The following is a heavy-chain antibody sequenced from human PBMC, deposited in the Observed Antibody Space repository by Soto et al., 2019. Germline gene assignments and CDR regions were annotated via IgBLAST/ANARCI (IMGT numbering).Heavy chain of an antibody. Sequence: ASVKVSCKASGFTFTSSAVQWVRQARGQRLEWIGRIVVGSGNTNYAQKFQERVTITRDMSTSTAYMELSSLRSEDTAVYYCAAERGTCSGGSCYAYYYYGMDVWGQGTTVTVSS. CDR1: GFTFTSSA. J-gene: IGHJ6*02. D-gene: IGHD2-15*01. CDR2: IVVGSGNT. CDR3: AAERGTCSGGSCYAYYYYGMDV. V-gene: IGHV1-58*01.